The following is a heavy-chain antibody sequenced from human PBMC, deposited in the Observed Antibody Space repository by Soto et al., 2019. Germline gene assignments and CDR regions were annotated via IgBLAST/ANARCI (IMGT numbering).Heavy chain of an antibody. CDR1: GYTFTSYG. D-gene: IGHD2-15*01. V-gene: IGHV1-18*04. CDR2: ISAYNGNT. J-gene: IGHJ5*02. CDR3: ARDPHSYCSGGSCLGYWFDP. Sequence: ASVKVSCKASGYTFTSYGISWVRQAPGQGLEWMGWISAYNGNTNYAQKLQGRVTMTTDTSTSTAYMELRSLRSDDTAVYYRARDPHSYCSGGSCLGYWFDPWGQGTLVTVSS.